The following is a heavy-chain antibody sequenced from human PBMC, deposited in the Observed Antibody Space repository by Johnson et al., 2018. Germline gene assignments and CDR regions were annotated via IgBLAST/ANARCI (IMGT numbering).Heavy chain of an antibody. CDR1: GFSFNTYG. J-gene: IGHJ6*03. CDR3: ARDRYTYGYYYCMDL. D-gene: IGHD5-18*01. V-gene: IGHV3-30*03. CDR2: ISSAGSYK. Sequence: QVQLVESGGGVVQPGRSLRLSCAASGFSFNTYGMHWVRQAPGKGLEWVAVISSAGSYKYYGDSVKGRFTISRDNSKKTVYLQINRGRADDTSLYYCARDRYTYGYYYCMDLWGKGTTVTVSS.